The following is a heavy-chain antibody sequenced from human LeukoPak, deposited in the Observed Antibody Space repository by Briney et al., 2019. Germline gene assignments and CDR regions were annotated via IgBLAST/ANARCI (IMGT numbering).Heavy chain of an antibody. J-gene: IGHJ4*02. CDR3: ARARRGYVRLDY. CDR2: INHSGST. CDR1: GGSFSGYY. V-gene: IGHV4-34*01. Sequence: PSETLSLTCAVSGGSFSGYYWTWIRQSPGKGLERIGEINHSGSTNYNPSLMRRVAMSVDTSKNQFSLNLTAVTAADTAVYYCARARRGYVRLDYWGQGTLVTVSS. D-gene: IGHD5-12*01.